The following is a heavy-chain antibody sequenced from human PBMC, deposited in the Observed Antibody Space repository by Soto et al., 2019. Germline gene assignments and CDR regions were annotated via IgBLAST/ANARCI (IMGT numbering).Heavy chain of an antibody. D-gene: IGHD3-10*01. CDR3: ARASYYYGSGSYYPNNPFDY. Sequence: SETLSLTCTVSGGSISSGDYYWSWIRRPPGKGLEWIGYIYYSGSTYYNPSLKSRVTISVDTSKNQFSLKLSSVTAADTAVYYCARASYYYGSGSYYPNNPFDYWGQGTLVTVSS. J-gene: IGHJ4*02. V-gene: IGHV4-30-4*01. CDR1: GGSISSGDYY. CDR2: IYYSGST.